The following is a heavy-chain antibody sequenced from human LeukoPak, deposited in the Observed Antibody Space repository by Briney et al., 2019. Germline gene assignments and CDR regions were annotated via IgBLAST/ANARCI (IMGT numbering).Heavy chain of an antibody. Sequence: SETLSLTCAVYGGSFSGYYWSWIRQPPGKGLDWIGEINHSGSTNYNPSLKSRVTISVDTSKNQFSLKLSSVTAADTAVYYCARQGHSRYRSSWYWYNWFDPWGQGTLVTVSS. J-gene: IGHJ5*02. CDR3: ARQGHSRYRSSWYWYNWFDP. D-gene: IGHD6-13*01. V-gene: IGHV4-34*01. CDR1: GGSFSGYY. CDR2: INHSGST.